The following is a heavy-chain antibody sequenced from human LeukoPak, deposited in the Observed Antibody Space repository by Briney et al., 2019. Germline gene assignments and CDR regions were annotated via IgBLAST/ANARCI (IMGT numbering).Heavy chain of an antibody. Sequence: PGGSLRLSCAASGFTFSSYGMHWVRQAPGKGLEWVAVISYDGSNKYYADSVKGRFTISRDNSKNTLYLQMNSLRAEDTAVYYCAKDAVDTAMVGYWGQGTLDTVSS. CDR1: GFTFSSYG. CDR2: ISYDGSNK. D-gene: IGHD5-18*01. CDR3: AKDAVDTAMVGY. V-gene: IGHV3-30*18. J-gene: IGHJ4*02.